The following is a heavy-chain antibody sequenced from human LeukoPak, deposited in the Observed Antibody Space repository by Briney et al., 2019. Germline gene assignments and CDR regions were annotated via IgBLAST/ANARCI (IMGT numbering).Heavy chain of an antibody. V-gene: IGHV4-59*01. CDR1: GVSISSYY. J-gene: IGHJ5*02. CDR3: ATGAGGWFDP. CDR2: IYYIGST. Sequence: SETLSLTCTVSGVSISSYYCNWIRQPPGKGLEWIGYIYYIGSTNYNPSLKSRVTISVETSKNQFSLKLNSVTAADTAVYYCATGAGGWFDPWGQGTLVTVSS.